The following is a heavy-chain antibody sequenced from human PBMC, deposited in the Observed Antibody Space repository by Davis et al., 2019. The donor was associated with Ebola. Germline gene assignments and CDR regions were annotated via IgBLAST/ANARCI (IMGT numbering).Heavy chain of an antibody. Sequence: PSETLSLTCTVSGGSISTYYWNWIRQPPGGGLEWIGYIYYSGSTNYNPSLKSRVTMSVDTSKNQFSLQLSSVTAADTAVYYCARRVEMTIGGIYNWLDPWGQGTLVTVSS. V-gene: IGHV4-59*08. CDR2: IYYSGST. CDR3: ARRVEMTIGGIYNWLDP. CDR1: GGSISTYY. J-gene: IGHJ5*02. D-gene: IGHD4/OR15-4a*01.